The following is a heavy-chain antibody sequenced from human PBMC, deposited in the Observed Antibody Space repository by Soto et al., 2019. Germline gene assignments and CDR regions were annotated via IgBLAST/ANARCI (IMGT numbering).Heavy chain of an antibody. J-gene: IGHJ4*02. D-gene: IGHD6-13*01. CDR3: ARDLGAAAGTLGDY. V-gene: IGHV3-33*01. CDR2: IWYDGSNK. CDR1: GFTFSSYG. Sequence: QVQLVESGGGVVQPGRSLRLSCAASGFTFSSYGMHWVRQAPGKGLEWVAVIWYDGSNKYYADSEKGRFTISRDNSKNTLYLQLNSLRAEDTAVYYCARDLGAAAGTLGDYWGQGTLVTVSS.